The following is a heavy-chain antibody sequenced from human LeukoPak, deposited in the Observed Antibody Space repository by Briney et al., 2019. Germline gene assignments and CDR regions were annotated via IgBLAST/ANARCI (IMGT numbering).Heavy chain of an antibody. D-gene: IGHD3-22*01. V-gene: IGHV3-48*01. CDR1: GFTLSSYS. CDR3: AREDYDSSGYSNWFDP. CDR2: ISSSSSTI. J-gene: IGHJ5*02. Sequence: GGSLRLSCAGSGFTLSSYSMNWVRQAPGKGLEWVSYISSSSSTIYYADSVKGRFTISRDNSKNTLYLQMNSLRAEDTAVYYCAREDYDSSGYSNWFDPWGQGTLVTVSS.